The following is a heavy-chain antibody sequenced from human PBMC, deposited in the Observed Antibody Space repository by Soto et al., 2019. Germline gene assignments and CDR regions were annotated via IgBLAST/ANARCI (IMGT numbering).Heavy chain of an antibody. J-gene: IGHJ4*02. Sequence: QVQLQESGPGLVKPSETLSLNCTVSGGSMSTYYWSWIRQPPGKGLEWIGYIYYSGSTDYNPSLKSRVTISVDTSKNQFSLKLTSVTAADTAVYYCARGVRGVTGVFDYWGQGTLVTVSS. CDR3: ARGVRGVTGVFDY. CDR2: IYYSGST. CDR1: GGSMSTYY. V-gene: IGHV4-59*01. D-gene: IGHD3-10*01.